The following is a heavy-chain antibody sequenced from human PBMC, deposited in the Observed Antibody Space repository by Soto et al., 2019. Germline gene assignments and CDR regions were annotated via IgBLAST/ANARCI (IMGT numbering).Heavy chain of an antibody. J-gene: IGHJ4*02. CDR2: IYYSGST. CDR3: ASELDYGDSLFDY. Sequence: QVQLQESGPGLVKPSQTLSLTCTVSGGSISSGGYYWSWIRQHPGKGLEWIGYIYYSGSTYYNPSLKSRVTLSVAPSKNPFSLKLSSVTAADTAVYYCASELDYGDSLFDYWGQGTLVTVSS. D-gene: IGHD4-17*01. V-gene: IGHV4-31*03. CDR1: GGSISSGGYY.